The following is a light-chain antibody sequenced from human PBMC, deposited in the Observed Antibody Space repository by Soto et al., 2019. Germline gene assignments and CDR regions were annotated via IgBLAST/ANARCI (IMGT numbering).Light chain of an antibody. Sequence: VMTQAPATLSVSPGERATLSFRASQTINNNVAWYHLKVGQAPRLLIYGASTRATGIPARFSGSGSGTEFTLTISSLQSEDLAEYHCQQYNNWPQTFGRGTTVEFK. J-gene: IGKJ1*01. CDR2: GAS. CDR1: QTINNN. V-gene: IGKV3-15*01. CDR3: QQYNNWPQT.